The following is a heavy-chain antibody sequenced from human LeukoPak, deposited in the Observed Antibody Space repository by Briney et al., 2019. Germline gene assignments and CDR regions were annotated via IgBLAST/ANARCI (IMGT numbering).Heavy chain of an antibody. CDR1: GDSTSSDRYY. V-gene: IGHV4-39*02. J-gene: IGHJ4*02. CDR3: ARGRPYSGGYHLDY. Sequence: SGTLSLTCTVSGDSTSSDRYYGGWVRQPPGKGLEWTGNIYYSGSTYYNPSLKSRVTMSVDTSKNQFFLKLNSVTAADTAVYYCARGRPYSGGYHLDYWGQGTLVTVSA. CDR2: IYYSGST. D-gene: IGHD1-26*01.